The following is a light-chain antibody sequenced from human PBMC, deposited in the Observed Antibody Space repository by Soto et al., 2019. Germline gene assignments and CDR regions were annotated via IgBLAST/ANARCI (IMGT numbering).Light chain of an antibody. V-gene: IGLV1-51*01. J-gene: IGLJ3*02. Sequence: QSVLTQPPSVSAAPGQRVSISCSGSSSSSGTHYVAWYQQVPGTPPKLLIYDNHKRPSGTPDRFSGSKSGTSATLGITGLQTGDEADYYCGTWDTGLVWVFGGGTKLTVL. CDR3: GTWDTGLVWV. CDR1: SSSSGTHY. CDR2: DNH.